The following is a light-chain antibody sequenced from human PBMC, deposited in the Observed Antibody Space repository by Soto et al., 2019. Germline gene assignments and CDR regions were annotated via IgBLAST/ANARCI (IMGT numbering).Light chain of an antibody. Sequence: DIVITQSPDPLAAALDEKATISCNSSQSVLYSSNNKNYLAWYQQKPGQPPKXXIYWSSTRESGVPDRVGGRGAETDFTLTINSLTAEDVEVYYCQQYKSSTITFGQGTRLEIK. CDR2: WSS. CDR1: QSVLYSSNNKNY. V-gene: IGKV4-1*01. J-gene: IGKJ5*01. CDR3: QQYKSSTIT.